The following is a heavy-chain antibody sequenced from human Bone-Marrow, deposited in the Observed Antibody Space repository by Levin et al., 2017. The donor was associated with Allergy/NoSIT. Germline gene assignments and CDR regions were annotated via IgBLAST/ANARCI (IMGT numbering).Heavy chain of an antibody. J-gene: IGHJ3*02. Sequence: GESLKISCAASGFTFSDYYMSWIRQAPGKGLEWVSYISSSSSYTNYADSVKGRFTISRDNAKNSLYLQMNSLRAEDTAVYYCARDTQQLYAAFDIWGQGTMVTVSS. CDR2: ISSSSSYT. CDR3: ARDTQQLYAAFDI. D-gene: IGHD6-13*01. V-gene: IGHV3-11*05. CDR1: GFTFSDYY.